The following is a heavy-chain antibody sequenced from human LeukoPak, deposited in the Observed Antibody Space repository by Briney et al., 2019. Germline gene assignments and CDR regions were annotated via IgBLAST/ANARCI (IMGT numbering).Heavy chain of an antibody. CDR1: GFTFSSYS. J-gene: IGHJ5*02. CDR3: ARTLVPAAMSNNWFDP. CDR2: ISSSSSYI. Sequence: PGGSLRLSCAASGFTFSSYSMNWVRQAPGKGLEWVSSISSSSSYIYYADSVKGRFTISRDNAKNSLYLQMNSLRAEDTAVYYCARTLVPAAMSNNWFDPWGQDTVVTVSS. V-gene: IGHV3-21*01. D-gene: IGHD2-2*01.